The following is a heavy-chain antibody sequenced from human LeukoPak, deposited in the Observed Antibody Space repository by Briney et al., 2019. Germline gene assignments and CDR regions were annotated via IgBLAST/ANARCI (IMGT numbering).Heavy chain of an antibody. V-gene: IGHV3-33*01. J-gene: IGHJ4*02. CDR1: GFTFSRHG. CDR3: ASDGGGYCGGD. CDR2: IWYDGSDK. D-gene: IGHD2-21*01. Sequence: GGSLRLSCAASGFTFSRHGMHWVRQAPGKGLEWVAVIWYDGSDKYYADSVKGRFTISRDNSKNTLYLQLNSLRAEDTAVYYCASDGGGYCGGDWGQGTLVTVSS.